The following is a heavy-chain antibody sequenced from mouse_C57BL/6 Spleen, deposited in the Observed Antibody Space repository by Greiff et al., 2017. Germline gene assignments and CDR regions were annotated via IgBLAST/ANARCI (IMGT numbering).Heavy chain of an antibody. CDR2: INPSSGYT. V-gene: IGHV1-4*01. J-gene: IGHJ2*01. CDR3: AGVGEYFDY. Sequence: VQLQQSGAELARPGASVKMSCKASGYTFTSYTMHWVKQRPGPGLEWIGYINPSSGYTKYNQKFKDKATLTADNSSSTTYMPLSSLTSEDAAVYYCAGVGEYFDYWGQGTTLTVSS. CDR1: GYTFTSYT.